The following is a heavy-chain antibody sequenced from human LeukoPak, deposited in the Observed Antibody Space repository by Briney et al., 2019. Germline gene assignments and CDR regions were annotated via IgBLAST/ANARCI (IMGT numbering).Heavy chain of an antibody. V-gene: IGHV4-30-2*01. Sequence: PSQTLSLTCAVSGGSISSGGYSWSWIRQPPGKGLEWIGYIYHSGSTYYNPSLKSRVTISVDRSKNQFSLKLSSVTAADTAVYYCARGVGARYYFDYWGQGTLVTVSS. CDR2: IYHSGST. D-gene: IGHD1-26*01. CDR3: ARGVGARYYFDY. J-gene: IGHJ4*02. CDR1: GGSISSGGYS.